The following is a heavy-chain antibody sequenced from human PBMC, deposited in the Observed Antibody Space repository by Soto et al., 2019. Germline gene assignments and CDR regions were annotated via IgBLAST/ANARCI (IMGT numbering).Heavy chain of an antibody. V-gene: IGHV4-39*01. CDR3: ARSLRYCSGGSCYPDAFDI. D-gene: IGHD2-15*01. J-gene: IGHJ3*02. Sequence: SETLSLTCTVSGGSISSSSYYWGWIRQPPGKGLEWIGSIYYSGSTYYNPSLKSRVTISVDTSKNQFSLKLSSVTAADTAVYYCARSLRYCSGGSCYPDAFDIWGQGTMVTVSS. CDR2: IYYSGST. CDR1: GGSISSSSYY.